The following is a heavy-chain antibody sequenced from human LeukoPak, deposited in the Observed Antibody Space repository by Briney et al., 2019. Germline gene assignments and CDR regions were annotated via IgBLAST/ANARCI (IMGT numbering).Heavy chain of an antibody. CDR1: GLTFSSYA. V-gene: IGHV3-23*01. CDR3: AKDSRIWGRRPYYFDH. Sequence: GGSLRLSCAASGLTFSSYAMGWVRQAPGKGLEWASVISGSGASKFYSDSVKGRFTISRDTSKNTLYLQMNSLKVEDTAVYYCAKDSRIWGRRPYYFDHWGQGTLVTVSS. D-gene: IGHD7-27*01. J-gene: IGHJ4*02. CDR2: ISGSGASK.